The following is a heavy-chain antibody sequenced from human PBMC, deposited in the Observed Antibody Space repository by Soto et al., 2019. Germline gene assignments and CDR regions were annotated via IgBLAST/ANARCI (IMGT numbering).Heavy chain of an antibody. CDR1: GFTFSTYG. CDR2: GGSGGKR. Sequence: GGSLRLSCVTSGFTFSTYGMTWVRQAPGKGLEWVSYGGSGGKRYYAESVKGRFTISRDNSKNTLSLEMNSLRPEDTATYYCVKFRGRAYPYYYMDVWGKGTTVTVSS. J-gene: IGHJ6*03. CDR3: VKFRGRAYPYYYMDV. D-gene: IGHD3-10*01. V-gene: IGHV3-23*01.